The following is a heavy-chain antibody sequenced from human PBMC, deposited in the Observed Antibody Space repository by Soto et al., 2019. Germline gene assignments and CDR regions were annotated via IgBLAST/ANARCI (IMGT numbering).Heavy chain of an antibody. CDR2: IIPIFGTA. J-gene: IGHJ6*02. D-gene: IGHD6-6*01. Sequence: QVQLVQSGAEVKKPGSSVKVSCKASGGTFSSYAISWVRQAPGQGLEWMGGIIPIFGTANYAQQFQGRVTITADESTSTAYMELSSLRSEDTAVYYCARGSSSSPHYYYGMDVWGQGTTVTVSS. V-gene: IGHV1-69*01. CDR3: ARGSSSSPHYYYGMDV. CDR1: GGTFSSYA.